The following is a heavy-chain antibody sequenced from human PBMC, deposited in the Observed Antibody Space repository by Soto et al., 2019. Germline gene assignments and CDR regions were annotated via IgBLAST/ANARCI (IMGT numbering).Heavy chain of an antibody. V-gene: IGHV2-5*02. CDR2: IFWDDDK. J-gene: IGHJ5*02. Sequence: SGPTLVNPTQTLTLTCTFSGFSLSTSGEGVGWIRQPPGKALEWLALIFWDDDKRYNSSLRSRLTITKATSKNQVVLTLTNMDPVDTATYYCAHRRDATVRVPAATSAWFDPWGQGTQVTVSS. D-gene: IGHD2-2*01. CDR3: AHRRDATVRVPAATSAWFDP. CDR1: GFSLSTSGEG.